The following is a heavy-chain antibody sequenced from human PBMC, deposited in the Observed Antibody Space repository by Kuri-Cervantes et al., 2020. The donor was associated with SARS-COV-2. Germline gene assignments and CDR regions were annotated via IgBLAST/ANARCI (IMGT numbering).Heavy chain of an antibody. CDR3: ARDTGGDYGYWYFDL. D-gene: IGHD4-17*01. J-gene: IGHJ2*01. Sequence: ASVKVSCKASGYTFTSYGISWVRQAPGQGLEWMGWISAYNGNTNYAQKLQGRVTMTTDTSTSTAYMELRSLRSDDTAMYYCARDTGGDYGYWYFDLWGRGTLVTVSS. CDR2: ISAYNGNT. CDR1: GYTFTSYG. V-gene: IGHV1-18*04.